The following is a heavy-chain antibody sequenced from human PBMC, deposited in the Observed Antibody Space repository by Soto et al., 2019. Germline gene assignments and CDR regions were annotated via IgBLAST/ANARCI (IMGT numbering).Heavy chain of an antibody. CDR1: GLSFADRA. CDR2: ISWNSVGV. CDR3: AKDTRLSTGLSFYYGIVV. D-gene: IGHD4-17*01. Sequence: EALLVESGGGLVQPGRSLRLSCAGSGLSFADRAMHWIRQSPEKGLEWVSSISWNSVGVAYADSVRGRFTISRDNANNSLYLQMNNLRVEDTALYYFAKDTRLSTGLSFYYGIVVSGQGTTVTVSS. V-gene: IGHV3-9*01. J-gene: IGHJ6*02.